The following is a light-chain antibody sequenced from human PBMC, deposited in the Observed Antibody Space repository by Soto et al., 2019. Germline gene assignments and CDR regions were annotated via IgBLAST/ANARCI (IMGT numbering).Light chain of an antibody. CDR1: QSINSW. V-gene: IGKV1-5*01. CDR3: QRYNAFSQT. Sequence: DIQMTQPPSTLSASVGDRVTITCRASQSINSWLAWYQQKPGKAPQVLIYDSSSLQTGVPSRFSGSGSGTEFTLTIDSLQPEDFATYYCQRYNAFSQTFGQGTKVEI. J-gene: IGKJ1*01. CDR2: DSS.